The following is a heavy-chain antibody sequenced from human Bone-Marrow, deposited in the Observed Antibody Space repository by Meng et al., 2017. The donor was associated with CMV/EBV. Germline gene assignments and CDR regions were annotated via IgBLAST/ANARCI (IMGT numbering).Heavy chain of an antibody. V-gene: IGHV1-2*02. J-gene: IGHJ4*02. CDR2: INPNSGGT. CDR1: GYTFTGYY. CDR3: ARSDRNYCTNGVCSKY. Sequence: ASVKVSCKASGYTFTGYYMHWVRQAPGQGLEWMGWINPNSGGTNYAQKFQGRVTMTRDTSISTAYMELSRLRSDDTAVYYCARSDRNYCTNGVCSKYWGQGTLVTFSS. D-gene: IGHD2-8*01.